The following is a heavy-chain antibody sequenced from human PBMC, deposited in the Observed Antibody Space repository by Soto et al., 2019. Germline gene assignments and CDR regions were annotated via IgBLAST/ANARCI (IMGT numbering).Heavy chain of an antibody. D-gene: IGHD2-15*01. CDR2: ISYDGSNK. J-gene: IGHJ4*02. V-gene: IGHV3-30-3*01. CDR1: GFTFSSYA. Sequence: ESGGGVVPPGRSLRLSCAASGFTFSSYAMHWVRQAPGKGLEWVAVISYDGSNKFYADSVKGRFIISRDISKNTLYLQMNSLRAEDTAVYYCARAGGLLLDYWGQGTLVTVSS. CDR3: ARAGGLLLDY.